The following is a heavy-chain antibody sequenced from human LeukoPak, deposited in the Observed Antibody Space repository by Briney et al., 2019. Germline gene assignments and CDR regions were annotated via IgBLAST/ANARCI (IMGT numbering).Heavy chain of an antibody. Sequence: SETLSLTCTVSGGSMRINNYYWAWIRQPPGKGLEWIGSINYYGKTYYNPSVKSRFTMSVDTSKNQFSLMVRSVTAADTAVYYCGRSAGFVHFDHWGQGTLVTVTS. J-gene: IGHJ4*02. CDR1: GGSMRINNYY. D-gene: IGHD3-16*01. V-gene: IGHV4-39*07. CDR3: GRSAGFVHFDH. CDR2: INYYGKT.